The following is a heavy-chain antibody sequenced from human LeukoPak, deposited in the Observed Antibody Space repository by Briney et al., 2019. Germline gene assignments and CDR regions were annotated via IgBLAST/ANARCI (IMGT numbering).Heavy chain of an antibody. V-gene: IGHV4-34*01. D-gene: IGHD2-15*01. J-gene: IGHJ4*02. CDR1: GGSFSGYY. CDR3: AVHRKVSTSWYLVAALQMFEY. Sequence: SETLSLTCAVYGGSFSGYYWSWIRQPPGKGLEWIGEINHSGSTNYNPSLKSRVTISVDTSKNQFSLKLSSVTAADTAVYYCAVHRKVSTSWYLVAALQMFEYWGQGTLGTVS. CDR2: INHSGST.